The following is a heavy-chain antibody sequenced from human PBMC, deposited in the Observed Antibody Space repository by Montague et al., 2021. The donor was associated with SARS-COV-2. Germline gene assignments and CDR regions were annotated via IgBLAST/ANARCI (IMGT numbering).Heavy chain of an antibody. V-gene: IGHV4-39*01. CDR1: GGSISSSSYY. J-gene: IGHJ4*02. D-gene: IGHD5-18*01. Sequence: SETLSLTCTVPGGSISSSSYYWGWIRQPPGKGLEWIGSIYYSGSTYYNPSLKSRVTISVDTSKNQFSLKLSSVTAADTAVYYCARHVDSYGPYYFDYWGQGTLVTVSS. CDR2: IYYSGST. CDR3: ARHVDSYGPYYFDY.